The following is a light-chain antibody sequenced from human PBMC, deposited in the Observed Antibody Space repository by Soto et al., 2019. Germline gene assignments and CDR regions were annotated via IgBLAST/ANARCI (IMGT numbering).Light chain of an antibody. CDR1: QSVSSN. CDR3: QQRSNWPWT. Sequence: EIVMTQSPATLSVSPGERATLSCRASQSVSSNLAWYQQKPGQAPRLLIYGASTRATGIPARFSGSGSGTDFTLTISSLEPEDFAVYYRQQRSNWPWTFGQGTKVDIK. CDR2: GAS. J-gene: IGKJ1*01. V-gene: IGKV3-15*01.